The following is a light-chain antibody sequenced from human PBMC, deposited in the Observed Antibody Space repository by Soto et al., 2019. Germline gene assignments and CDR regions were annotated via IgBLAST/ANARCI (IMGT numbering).Light chain of an antibody. V-gene: IGKV3-20*01. CDR1: QSVSSSY. J-gene: IGKJ2*01. Sequence: EIVVPQSPGTLSLSPGERATLSCRASQSVSSSYLAWYQQKPGQAPTLLIYGASTRATGIPDRFSGSGSGTDFTLTISRLEPEDFAVYYCQQYGSSPLYTFGQGTKLEIK. CDR3: QQYGSSPLYT. CDR2: GAS.